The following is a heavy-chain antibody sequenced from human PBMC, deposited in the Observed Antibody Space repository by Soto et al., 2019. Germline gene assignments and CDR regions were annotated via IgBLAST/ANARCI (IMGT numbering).Heavy chain of an antibody. D-gene: IGHD5-12*01. J-gene: IGHJ6*02. CDR2: ISYSGST. Sequence: SETLSLTCAVSGGSIRGYYGSWIRQPPGKGLEWIGYISYSGSTNYNPSLKNRVTISVDTSKNQFSLKLSFVTAADTAVYYCVREGGVATPIGMDVWGQGTTVTVSS. CDR1: GGSIRGYY. CDR3: VREGGVATPIGMDV. V-gene: IGHV4-59*01.